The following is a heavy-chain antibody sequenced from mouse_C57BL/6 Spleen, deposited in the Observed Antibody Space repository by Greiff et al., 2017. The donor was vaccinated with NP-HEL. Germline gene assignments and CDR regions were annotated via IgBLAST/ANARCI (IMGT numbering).Heavy chain of an antibody. V-gene: IGHV1-61*01. J-gene: IGHJ4*01. CDR2: IYPSDSET. Sequence: VQLQQPGAELVRPGSSVKLSCKASGYTFTSYWMDWVKQRPGQGLEWIGNIYPSDSETHYNQKFKDKATLTVDKSSSTAYMQLSSLTSEDSAVYYCARSPDRAMDYWGQGTSVTVSS. CDR3: ARSPDRAMDY. CDR1: GYTFTSYW.